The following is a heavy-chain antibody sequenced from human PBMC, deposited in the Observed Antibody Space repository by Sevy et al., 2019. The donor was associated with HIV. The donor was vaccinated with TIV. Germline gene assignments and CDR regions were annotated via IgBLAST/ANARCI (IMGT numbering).Heavy chain of an antibody. CDR3: ARHCSSNSCSHAFDI. D-gene: IGHD2-2*01. Sequence: SETLSLTCAVYGGSFSGYYWSWIRQPPGKGQEWIGEINHSGSTNYNPSLKSRVTISGDTSKNQFSLKLSSVTAADTAVYYCARHCSSNSCSHAFDIWGQGTMVTVSS. CDR2: INHSGST. J-gene: IGHJ3*02. CDR1: GGSFSGYY. V-gene: IGHV4-34*01.